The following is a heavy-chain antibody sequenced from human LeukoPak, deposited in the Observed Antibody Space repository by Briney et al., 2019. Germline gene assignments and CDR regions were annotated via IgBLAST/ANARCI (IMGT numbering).Heavy chain of an antibody. CDR1: GGSIRSGGYY. CDR3: ARMEMVVVVVAARSGAFDI. D-gene: IGHD2-15*01. J-gene: IGHJ3*02. V-gene: IGHV4-31*03. Sequence: PSETLSLTCTVSGGSIRSGGYYWSWIRQHPGKGLEWIGNIYYSGSTSYNPSLKSRVTISVDTSKNQFSLKLSSVTAADTAVYYCARMEMVVVVVAARSGAFDIWGQGTMVTVSS. CDR2: IYYSGST.